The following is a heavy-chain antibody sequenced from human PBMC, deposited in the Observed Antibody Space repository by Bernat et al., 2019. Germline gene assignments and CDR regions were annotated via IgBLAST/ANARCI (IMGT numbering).Heavy chain of an antibody. CDR3: ARDFLLDPH. J-gene: IGHJ4*02. V-gene: IGHV3-21*01. Sequence: EVQLVESGGGLVKPGGSLRLSCAASGFTFSSYSMNWVRQAPGKGLEWVSSISSSSSYIYYADSVKGRFTISRDNAKNSLYLQMNSLTDEDTAVYYCARDFLLDPHWGQGTLVTVSS. D-gene: IGHD3-3*01. CDR1: GFTFSSYS. CDR2: ISSSSSYI.